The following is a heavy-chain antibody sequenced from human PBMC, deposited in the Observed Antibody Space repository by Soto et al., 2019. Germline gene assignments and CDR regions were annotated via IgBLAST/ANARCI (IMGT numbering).Heavy chain of an antibody. CDR3: AKGLIRVPPAIDTVFDY. D-gene: IGHD2-2*02. J-gene: IGHJ4*02. V-gene: IGHV3-30*18. CDR1: GFTFNSYG. Sequence: GGSLRLSCAASGFTFNSYGLHWVRQAPGKGLEWVALISYDGTKKYYADSVKGRFTISRDNSKNTLYLQMNSLRAEDTAVYYCAKGLIRVPPAIDTVFDYWGQGTLVTVSS. CDR2: ISYDGTKK.